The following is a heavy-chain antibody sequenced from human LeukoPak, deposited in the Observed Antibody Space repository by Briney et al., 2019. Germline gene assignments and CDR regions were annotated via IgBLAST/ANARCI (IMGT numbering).Heavy chain of an antibody. CDR3: AKTRGTSCCSLFDY. V-gene: IGHV3-23*01. CDR2: ISGSGGST. D-gene: IGHD2-2*01. CDR1: GFTFSSHW. Sequence: GGSLKLSCAASGFTFSSHWMSWVRQAPGKGLELVSAISGSGGSTYYADSVKGRFTISRDNSKNTLYLQMNSLRAEDTAVYYCAKTRGTSCCSLFDYWGQGTLVTVSS. J-gene: IGHJ4*02.